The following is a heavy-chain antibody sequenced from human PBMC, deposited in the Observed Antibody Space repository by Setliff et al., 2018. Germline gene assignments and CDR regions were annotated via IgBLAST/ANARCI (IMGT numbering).Heavy chain of an antibody. J-gene: IGHJ4*02. CDR1: GYTFTSYD. CDR2: MNPNSGNT. CDR3: ARDAWDYGDYGGRYWFDY. D-gene: IGHD4-17*01. V-gene: IGHV1-8*01. Sequence: ASVKVSCKASGYTFTSYDINWVRQATGQGLEWMGWMNPNSGNTGYAQKLQGRVTMTTDTSTSTAYMELRSLRSDDTAVYYCARDAWDYGDYGGRYWFDYWGQGTLVTVSS.